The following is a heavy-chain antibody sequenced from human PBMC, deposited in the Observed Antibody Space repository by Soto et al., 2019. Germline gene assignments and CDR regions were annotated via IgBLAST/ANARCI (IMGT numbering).Heavy chain of an antibody. D-gene: IGHD2-15*01. J-gene: IGHJ6*02. CDR3: AKDGYCSGGSCYYHYYYGMDV. Sequence: GGSLRLSCAASGFTFDDYAMHWVRQAPGKGLEWVSGISWNSGSIGYTDSVKGRFTISRDNAKNSLYLQMNSLRAEDTALYYCAKDGYCSGGSCYYHYYYGMDVWGQGTTVTVSS. CDR2: ISWNSGSI. CDR1: GFTFDDYA. V-gene: IGHV3-9*01.